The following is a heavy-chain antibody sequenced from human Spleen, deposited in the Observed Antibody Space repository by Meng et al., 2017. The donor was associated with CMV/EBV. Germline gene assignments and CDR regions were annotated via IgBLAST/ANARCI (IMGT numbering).Heavy chain of an antibody. V-gene: IGHV1-69*10. CDR2: IIPILGIA. CDR1: GGTFSSYA. Sequence: SVKVSCKASGGTFSSYAISWVRQAPGQGLEWMGGIIPILGIANYAQKFQGRVTITADKSTSTAYMELSSLRSEETAVYYCARTVGYCSSTSCYHSPIYYYYGMDVWGQGTTVTVSS. CDR3: ARTVGYCSSTSCYHSPIYYYYGMDV. D-gene: IGHD2-2*01. J-gene: IGHJ6*02.